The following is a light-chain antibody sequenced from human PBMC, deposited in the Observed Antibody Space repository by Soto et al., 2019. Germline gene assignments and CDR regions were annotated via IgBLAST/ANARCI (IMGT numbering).Light chain of an antibody. J-gene: IGKJ5*01. V-gene: IGKV1-13*02. CDR1: QGISSA. CDR2: DAS. CDR3: QQFNSYPIT. Sequence: AIQLTQSPSSLSASVGDRVTITCRASQGISSALAWYQQKPGKAPKLLIYDASSLESGVPSRFSGSGSGTDFTLTISSLQPEDFSTYYCQQFNSYPITFGQGTRLEIK.